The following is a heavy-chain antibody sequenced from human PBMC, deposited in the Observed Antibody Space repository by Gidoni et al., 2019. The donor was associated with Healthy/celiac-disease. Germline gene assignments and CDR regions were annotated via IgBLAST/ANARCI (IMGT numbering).Heavy chain of an antibody. CDR1: GGSISSSSYY. CDR3: ARHGTYLRGDAFDI. D-gene: IGHD1-26*01. J-gene: IGHJ3*02. CDR2: IYYSGRT. Sequence: QLQMQESGPGPVMPSETLSLTCTVSGGSISSSSYYWGCIRQPPGKGLEWLGSIYYSGRTYYNPSLKGRVTISVDTSKNQFSLKLSSVTAADTAVYYFARHGTYLRGDAFDIWGQGTMVTVSS. V-gene: IGHV4-39*01.